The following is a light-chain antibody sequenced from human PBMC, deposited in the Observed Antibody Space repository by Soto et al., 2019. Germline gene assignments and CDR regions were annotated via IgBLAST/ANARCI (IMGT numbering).Light chain of an antibody. CDR2: GAS. V-gene: IGKV3-15*01. CDR3: QPYYNWPFT. J-gene: IGKJ2*01. CDR1: QSVSST. Sequence: ELVMTQSPATLSVSPGERATLSCSASQSVSSTLAWYQHKPGQPPSLLIYGASAMDTGIPARFSGSGSGTEFTLTISTLQSDDLAVYDGQPYYNWPFTVGQGTKLESK.